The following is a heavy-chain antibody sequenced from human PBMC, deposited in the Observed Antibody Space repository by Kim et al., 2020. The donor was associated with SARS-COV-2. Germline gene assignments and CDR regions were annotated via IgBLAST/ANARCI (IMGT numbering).Heavy chain of an antibody. V-gene: IGHV1-2*02. CDR3: AAWGGPRQNFLIGLFHY. J-gene: IGHJ4*02. CDR2: INPNTGGT. D-gene: IGHD3-16*01. CDR1: GYTFTGYY. Sequence: ASVKVSCKASGYTFTGYYMHWVRQAPGQGLEWMGWINPNTGGTNYAQKFQGRVAMTRDTSITTAYMELSRLTSDDSAVYYCAAWGGPRQNFLIGLFHYWGQGTLVTVSS.